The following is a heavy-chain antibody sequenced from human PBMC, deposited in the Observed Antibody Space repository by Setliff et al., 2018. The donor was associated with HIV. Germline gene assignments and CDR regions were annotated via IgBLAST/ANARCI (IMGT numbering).Heavy chain of an antibody. CDR2: VRYDESKR. D-gene: IGHD2-15*01. CDR1: GFMFSTYA. CDR3: AKDRSVRDYNYHYLDV. V-gene: IGHV3-30*02. J-gene: IGHJ6*03. Sequence: GGSLRLSCAASGFMFSTYAMHWVRQAPGKGLEWVACVRYDESKRYYADSVKDRFAISRDNSKNTVYLQMNSLRPEDTAVYYCAKDRSVRDYNYHYLDVWGKGTTVTVSS.